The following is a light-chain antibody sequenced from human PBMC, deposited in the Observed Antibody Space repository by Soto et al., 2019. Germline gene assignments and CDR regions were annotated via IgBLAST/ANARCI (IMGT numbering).Light chain of an antibody. CDR3: HESYSAPFS. V-gene: IGKV1-39*01. J-gene: IGKJ3*01. Sequence: DIQMTQSPSSLSASVGDRVTITCRASQNISNFLNWYQQKNGEGPKLLIYSASSLHSRVPSRFTGSGSVTDFSPSSRSLQREDFATFFCHESYSAPFSVGPGTKVEI. CDR1: QNISNF. CDR2: SAS.